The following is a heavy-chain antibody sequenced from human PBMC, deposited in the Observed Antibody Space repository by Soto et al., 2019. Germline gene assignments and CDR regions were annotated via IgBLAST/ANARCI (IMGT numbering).Heavy chain of an antibody. CDR1: GFTFSSYA. J-gene: IGHJ4*02. CDR2: VSYDGINK. CDR3: TRGGREGDYSDY. V-gene: IGHV3-30-3*01. D-gene: IGHD1-26*01. Sequence: PGGSLSLSCAASGFTFSSYAMYWVRQAPGKGLEWVAVVSYDGINKYYADSVKGRFTISRDNSKNMLWLQLNSLRAEDTALCYCTRGGREGDYSDYWGQGTPVTVSS.